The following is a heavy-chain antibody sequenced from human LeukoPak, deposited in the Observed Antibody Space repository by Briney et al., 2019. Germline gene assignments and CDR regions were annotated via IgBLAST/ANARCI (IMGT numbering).Heavy chain of an antibody. CDR3: TKGVWELLPAEFDY. CDR1: GFTFSSYA. Sequence: PGGSLRLSCAASGFTFSSYAMSWVRQAPGKGLEWVSAISGHGGSTYYADSVKGRFTISRDNSKNTLYLQMNSLRAEDTALYYCTKGVWELLPAEFDYWGQGTLVTVSS. CDR2: ISGHGGST. J-gene: IGHJ4*02. D-gene: IGHD1-26*01. V-gene: IGHV3-23*01.